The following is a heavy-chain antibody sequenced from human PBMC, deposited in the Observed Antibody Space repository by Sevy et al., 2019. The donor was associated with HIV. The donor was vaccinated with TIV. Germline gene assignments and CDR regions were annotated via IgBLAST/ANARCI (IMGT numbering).Heavy chain of an antibody. CDR2: ISSSSTI. V-gene: IGHV3-48*03. J-gene: IGHJ4*01. Sequence: GGSLRLSCAASGFMFSSYEMNWVRQAPGKGLEWILYISSSSTIYYADSVKGRFTISRDNAKNSLYLQMNSLGTDDTAVYYCARDLPPSATTVAHFDYWGPGTLVTVSS. CDR1: GFMFSSYE. D-gene: IGHD4-17*01. CDR3: ARDLPPSATTVAHFDY.